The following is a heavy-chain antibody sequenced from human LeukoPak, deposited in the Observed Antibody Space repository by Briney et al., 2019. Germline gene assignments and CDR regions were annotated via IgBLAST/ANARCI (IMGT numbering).Heavy chain of an antibody. V-gene: IGHV4-39*01. CDR3: ARLYCSGGSCYVDY. D-gene: IGHD2-15*01. Sequence: SSETLSLTCTVSGGSISSSSYYWGWIRQPPGKGLEWIGSIYYSGSTYYNLSLKSRVTISVDTSKNQFSLKLSSVTAADTAVYYCARLYCSGGSCYVDYWGQGTLVTVSS. CDR2: IYYSGST. CDR1: GGSISSSSYY. J-gene: IGHJ4*02.